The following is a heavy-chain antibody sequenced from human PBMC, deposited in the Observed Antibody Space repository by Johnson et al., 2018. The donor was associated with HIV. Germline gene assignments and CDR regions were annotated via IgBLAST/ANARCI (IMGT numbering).Heavy chain of an antibody. CDR1: GFTFSSYD. J-gene: IGHJ3*02. D-gene: IGHD5-18*01. CDR2: ISGSGGST. V-gene: IGHV3-23*04. Sequence: MLLVESGGGLVQPGGSLRLSCAASGFTFSSYDMHWVRQATGKGLEWVSAISGSGGSTYYADSVKGRFTISRDNSKTTLFLQMNSLRAEDTAVYYCARQQLWPRNDAFDIWGQGTMVTVSS. CDR3: ARQQLWPRNDAFDI.